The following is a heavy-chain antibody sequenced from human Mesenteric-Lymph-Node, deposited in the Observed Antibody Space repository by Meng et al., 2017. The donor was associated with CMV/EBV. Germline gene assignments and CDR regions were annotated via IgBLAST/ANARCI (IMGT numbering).Heavy chain of an antibody. D-gene: IGHD3-3*01. CDR1: GFIFNNYA. Sequence: GGSLRLSCAASGFIFNNYAMHWVRQAPGKGLEWVAVIWYDGIDAYYADSVRGRFTISRDNYKHTLFLQMSSLGAEDTAVYYCARDEYDFWSGYYSYYYGMDVWGQGTTVTVSS. V-gene: IGHV3-33*01. CDR2: IWYDGIDA. J-gene: IGHJ6*02. CDR3: ARDEYDFWSGYYSYYYGMDV.